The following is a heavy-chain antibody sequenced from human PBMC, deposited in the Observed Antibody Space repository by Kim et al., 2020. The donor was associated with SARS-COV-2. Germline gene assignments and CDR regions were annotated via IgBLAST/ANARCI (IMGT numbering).Heavy chain of an antibody. Sequence: SETLSLSCTVSGGSISNYYWSWIRQPPGKGLEWIGYIFYSGSTKHNPALKSRVTISIDTSKNQFSLKLSSVTAADTAVYYCARGGLSYSGSEQVDAVDIWGQGTMVTVSS. CDR3: ARGGLSYSGSEQVDAVDI. CDR2: IFYSGST. CDR1: GGSISNYY. J-gene: IGHJ3*02. V-gene: IGHV4-59*13. D-gene: IGHD1-26*01.